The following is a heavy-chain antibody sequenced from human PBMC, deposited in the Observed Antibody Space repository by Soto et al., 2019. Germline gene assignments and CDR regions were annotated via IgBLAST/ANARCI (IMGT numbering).Heavy chain of an antibody. Sequence: PGGSLRLSCAASGFTFSSYAMSWVRQAPGKGLEWVSAISGSGGSTYYADSVKGRFTISRDNSKNTLYLQMNSLRAEDTAVYYCAKDHPPGKQWLAQAEYFQHWGQGTLVTVSS. V-gene: IGHV3-23*01. D-gene: IGHD6-19*01. J-gene: IGHJ1*01. CDR2: ISGSGGST. CDR1: GFTFSSYA. CDR3: AKDHPPGKQWLAQAEYFQH.